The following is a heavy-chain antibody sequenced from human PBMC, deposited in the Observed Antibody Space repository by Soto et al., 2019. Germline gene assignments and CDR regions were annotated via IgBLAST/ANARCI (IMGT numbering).Heavy chain of an antibody. CDR2: INHCGST. J-gene: IGHJ4*02. D-gene: IGHD3-10*01. CDR3: ARDGYGSGTTRLDY. Sequence: PSETLSLTCAVYGGSFSGYYWSWIRQPPGKGLEWIGEINHCGSTNYNPSLKSRVTISVDTSKNQFSLKLSSVTAADTAVYYCARDGYGSGTTRLDYWGQGTLVTVSS. CDR1: GGSFSGYY. V-gene: IGHV4-34*01.